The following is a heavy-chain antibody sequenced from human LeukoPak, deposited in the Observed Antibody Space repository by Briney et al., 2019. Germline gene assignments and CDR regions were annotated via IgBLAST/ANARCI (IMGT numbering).Heavy chain of an antibody. CDR1: GGSISSSSYY. CDR3: GGAARWRAFDI. J-gene: IGHJ3*02. V-gene: IGHV4-39*07. Sequence: SETLPLTCTVSGGSISSSSYYWGWIRQPPGKGLEWIGSIYYSGSTYYNPSLKSRVTISVDTSKNQFSLKLSSVTAADTAVYYCGGAARWRAFDIWGQGTMVAVSS. D-gene: IGHD6-6*01. CDR2: IYYSGST.